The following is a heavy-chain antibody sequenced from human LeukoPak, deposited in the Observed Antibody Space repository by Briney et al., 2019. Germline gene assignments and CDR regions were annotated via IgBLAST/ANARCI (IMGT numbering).Heavy chain of an antibody. Sequence: PPGTLSLTCAVSGASITTKTYYWGGTRQPPGRRLEWIGNIDSSGSTTYNPSLKSRVTMSVDSSKNQFSLSLTSVTAADTAVYFCAILPLIWGQGTMVTVSS. CDR1: GASITTKTYY. J-gene: IGHJ3*01. CDR2: IDSSGST. CDR3: AILPLI. D-gene: IGHD2/OR15-2a*01. V-gene: IGHV4-39*01.